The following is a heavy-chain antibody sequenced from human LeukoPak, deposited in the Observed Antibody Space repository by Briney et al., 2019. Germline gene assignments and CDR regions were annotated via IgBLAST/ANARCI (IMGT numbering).Heavy chain of an antibody. D-gene: IGHD3-22*01. Sequence: PGGSLRLSCAASGLTFGTYAMTWVRQAPGKGLEWVSTIGGSGVITYYADSVKGRFTISRDNSKKTMYLQMNSLRAEDTALYHCAKDRPYDYDSSGFMAFDIWGQGTMVTVS. J-gene: IGHJ3*02. CDR2: IGGSGVIT. V-gene: IGHV3-23*01. CDR3: AKDRPYDYDSSGFMAFDI. CDR1: GLTFGTYA.